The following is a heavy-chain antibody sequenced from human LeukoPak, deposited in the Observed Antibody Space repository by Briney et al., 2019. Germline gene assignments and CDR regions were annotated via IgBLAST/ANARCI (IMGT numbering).Heavy chain of an antibody. CDR2: ISAYNGNT. CDR1: GYTFTSYG. V-gene: IGHV1-18*01. Sequence: ASVKVSCKASGYTFTSYGISWVRQAPGQGLEWMGWISAYNGNTNYAQKLQGRVTMTTDTSTSTAYMELRSLRSDDTAVYYCARDISGLEVTPYYYGMDVWGQGTTVTVSS. J-gene: IGHJ6*02. D-gene: IGHD3-22*01. CDR3: ARDISGLEVTPYYYGMDV.